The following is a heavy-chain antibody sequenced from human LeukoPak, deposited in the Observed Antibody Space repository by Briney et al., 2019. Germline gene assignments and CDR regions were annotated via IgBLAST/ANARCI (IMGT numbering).Heavy chain of an antibody. D-gene: IGHD3-22*01. CDR2: ISWSSGSI. CDR3: TKDGNYDRSGYLDY. Sequence: GRSLRLSCAASGFTFDDYAMQWVRQAPGNGLEWVSGISWSSGSIGYADSVKGRFTISRDNAENSLYLQMNSLRAEDTALYYCTKDGNYDRSGYLDYWGQGTLVTVSS. J-gene: IGHJ4*02. CDR1: GFTFDDYA. V-gene: IGHV3-9*01.